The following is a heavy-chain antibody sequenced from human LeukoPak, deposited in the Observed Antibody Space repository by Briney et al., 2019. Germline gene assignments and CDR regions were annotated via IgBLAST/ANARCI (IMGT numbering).Heavy chain of an antibody. Sequence: QPGGSLRLSCAASGFTFSSYWMHWVRQAARRGLVWVSRITSDGSITTYADFVKGRFTISRDNAKNTVYLQMNSLRAEDTAVYYCGRDVPGQLGGVDYWGQGTLVTVSS. CDR3: GRDVPGQLGGVDY. CDR1: GFTFSSYW. V-gene: IGHV3-74*01. J-gene: IGHJ4*02. CDR2: ITSDGSIT. D-gene: IGHD6-6*01.